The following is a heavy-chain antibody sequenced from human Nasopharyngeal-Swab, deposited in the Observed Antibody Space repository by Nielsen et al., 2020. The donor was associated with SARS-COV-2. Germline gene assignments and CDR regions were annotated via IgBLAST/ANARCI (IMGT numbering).Heavy chain of an antibody. J-gene: IGHJ4*02. Sequence: GESLKISCAASGFTFSDYYMSWIRQAPGKGLEWVANINQDGSEKYYVDSVKGRFTISRDNAKNSLYLQMNSLRAEDTAVYYCATGGYTFAYWGQGTLVTVSS. D-gene: IGHD5-18*01. CDR2: INQDGSEK. V-gene: IGHV3-7*01. CDR3: ATGGYTFAY. CDR1: GFTFSDYY.